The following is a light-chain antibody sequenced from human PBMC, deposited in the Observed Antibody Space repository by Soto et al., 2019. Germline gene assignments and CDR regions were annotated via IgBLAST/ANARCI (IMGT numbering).Light chain of an antibody. Sequence: EIVLTQSPGTLSLSPGERATLSCRASQRVSSSYLAWYQQKPGQAPRLLIYGASSRATGIPDRFSGSGSGTDFTITISILEPEDFAVYYCQQYCSAWTFGQGNKVESK. V-gene: IGKV3-20*01. J-gene: IGKJ1*01. CDR2: GAS. CDR3: QQYCSAWT. CDR1: QRVSSSY.